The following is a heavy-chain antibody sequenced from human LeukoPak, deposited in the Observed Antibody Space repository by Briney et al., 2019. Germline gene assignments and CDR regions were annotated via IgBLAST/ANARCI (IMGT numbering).Heavy chain of an antibody. V-gene: IGHV1-69*13. CDR3: ARDAFRYGSGSYYNVMQ. CDR2: IIPIFGTA. CDR1: GYTFGSDD. Sequence: SVKVSCKASGYTFGSDDINWVRQAPGQGLEWMGGIIPIFGTANYAQKFQGRVTITADESTSTAYMELSSLRSEDTAVYYCARDAFRYGSGSYYNVMQWGQGTLVTVSS. D-gene: IGHD3-10*01. J-gene: IGHJ4*02.